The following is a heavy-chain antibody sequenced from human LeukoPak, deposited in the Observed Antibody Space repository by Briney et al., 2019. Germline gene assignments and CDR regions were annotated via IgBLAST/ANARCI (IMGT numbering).Heavy chain of an antibody. V-gene: IGHV3-33*06. CDR1: GFTFSSYG. CDR3: AKPSRFWSGYSYPTVDFDY. Sequence: GGSLRLSCAASGFTFSSYGMHWVRQAPGKGLEWVAVIWYDGSNKYYADSAKGRFTISRDNSKNTLYLQMNSLRAEDTAVYYCAKPSRFWSGYSYPTVDFDYWGQGTLVTVSS. D-gene: IGHD3-3*01. J-gene: IGHJ4*02. CDR2: IWYDGSNK.